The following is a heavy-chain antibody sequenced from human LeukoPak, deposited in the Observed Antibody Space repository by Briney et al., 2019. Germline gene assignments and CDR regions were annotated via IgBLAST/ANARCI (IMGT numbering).Heavy chain of an antibody. CDR3: ARGSRITMVRGVYFDY. Sequence: GGSLRLSCEVSGFNISTYAMTWVRQAPGQGLEWVATLRATSDTTYYADSVKGRSTISRDNSKSTLWLQMNSLRTDDTAVYYCARGSRITMVRGVYFDYWGQGTLVTVSS. V-gene: IGHV3-23*01. CDR1: GFNISTYA. CDR2: LRATSDTT. J-gene: IGHJ4*02. D-gene: IGHD3-10*01.